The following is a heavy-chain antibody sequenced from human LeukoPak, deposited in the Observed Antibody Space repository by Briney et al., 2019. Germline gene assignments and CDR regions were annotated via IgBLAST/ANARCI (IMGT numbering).Heavy chain of an antibody. CDR2: IIPIFGTA. CDR3: ARDLDIVVVPAALWSGSYYYYYGMDV. V-gene: IGHV1-69*13. J-gene: IGHJ6*02. Sequence: SVKVSCKASGGTFSSYAISWVRQAPGQGLEWMGGIIPIFGTANYAQKFQGRVTITADESTSTAYMELSSLGSEDTAVYYCARDLDIVVVPAALWSGSYYYYYGMDVWGQGTTVTVSS. CDR1: GGTFSSYA. D-gene: IGHD2-2*01.